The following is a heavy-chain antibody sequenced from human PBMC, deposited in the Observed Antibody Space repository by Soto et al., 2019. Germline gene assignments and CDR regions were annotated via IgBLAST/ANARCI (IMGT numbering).Heavy chain of an antibody. CDR1: GFSFNNYA. Sequence: EVQLLESGGDLVQPGGSLRLSCAASGFSFNNYAMSWVRQAPGKGLEWVSSIDAGGGGISDADSVMGRFTISRDNSKRILFRQMNSLRAEDTAVYYCAKELTGRSRAYDFWGQGTLVTVSS. V-gene: IGHV3-23*01. CDR3: AKELTGRSRAYDF. D-gene: IGHD3-10*01. J-gene: IGHJ4*02. CDR2: IDAGGGGI.